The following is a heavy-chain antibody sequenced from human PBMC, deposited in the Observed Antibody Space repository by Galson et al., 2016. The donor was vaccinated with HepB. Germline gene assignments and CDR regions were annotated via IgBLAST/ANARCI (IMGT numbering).Heavy chain of an antibody. V-gene: IGHV3-21*04. CDR2: ISTSSYR. Sequence: SLRLSCAASGFTFSSYSMTWVRQAPGKGLEWVSSISTSSYRYYADSVKGRFTISRDNAKKSLYMQMDSLRAEDTAEYYCAKRTGSRMHGMDVRGKGTTVTVSS. CDR1: GFTFSSYS. CDR3: AKRTGSRMHGMDV. D-gene: IGHD1-14*01. J-gene: IGHJ6*04.